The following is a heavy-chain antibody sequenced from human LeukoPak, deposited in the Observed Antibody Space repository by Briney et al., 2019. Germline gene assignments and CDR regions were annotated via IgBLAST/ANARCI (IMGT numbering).Heavy chain of an antibody. V-gene: IGHV4-4*09. Sequence: SETLSLTCTVSGGSISSYYWSWIRQPPGRGPEWIGYIYTSGSTNYNPSLKSRVTISVDTSKNQFSLKLSSVTAADTAVYYCARHRGSSSWYPIDSWFDPWGQGTLVTVSS. D-gene: IGHD6-13*01. CDR2: IYTSGST. J-gene: IGHJ5*02. CDR1: GGSISSYY. CDR3: ARHRGSSSWYPIDSWFDP.